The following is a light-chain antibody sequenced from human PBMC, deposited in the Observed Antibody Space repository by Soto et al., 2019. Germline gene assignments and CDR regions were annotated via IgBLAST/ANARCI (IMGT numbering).Light chain of an antibody. CDR1: QSVSSSY. Sequence: EIVLTQSPGTLSLSPGERATLSCRASQSVSSSYLAWYQQKPGQAPRLLIYGASSRATGIPDRFSGSGSGTDFTLPISRLEPEDFAVYYCQRYGSSRTFGQGTKVEIK. V-gene: IGKV3-20*01. CDR2: GAS. CDR3: QRYGSSRT. J-gene: IGKJ1*01.